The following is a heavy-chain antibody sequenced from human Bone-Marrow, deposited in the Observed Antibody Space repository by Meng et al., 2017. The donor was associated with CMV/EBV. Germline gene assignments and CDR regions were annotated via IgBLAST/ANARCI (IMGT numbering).Heavy chain of an antibody. D-gene: IGHD4-11*01. Sequence: SETLSLTCTVSGGSISSSSYYWGWIRQPPGKGLEWIGSIYYSGSTYYNPSLKGRVTISVDTSKNQFSLKLSSVTAADTAVYYCARLPVTTRYYYYGMDVWGQGTTVTVSS. J-gene: IGHJ6*02. CDR1: GGSISSSSYY. CDR2: IYYSGST. CDR3: ARLPVTTRYYYYGMDV. V-gene: IGHV4-39*01.